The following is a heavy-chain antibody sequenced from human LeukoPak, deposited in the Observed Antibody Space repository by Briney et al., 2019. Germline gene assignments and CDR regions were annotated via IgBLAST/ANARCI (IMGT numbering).Heavy chain of an antibody. D-gene: IGHD6-25*01. V-gene: IGHV5-51*01. CDR2: IYPGDSDT. CDR3: ARHGLPGSNGIDY. CDR1: GYRFTSYW. Sequence: GESLKISCRGSGYRFTSYWMGWVRQMPGKGLEWRGIIYPGDSDTRYSPSFQGQVTISADKSISTAYLQWSSLQASDTAMYYCARHGLPGSNGIDYWGQGTLVTVSS. J-gene: IGHJ4*02.